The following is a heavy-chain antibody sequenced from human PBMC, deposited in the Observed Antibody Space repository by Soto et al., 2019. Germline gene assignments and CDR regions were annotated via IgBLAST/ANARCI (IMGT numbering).Heavy chain of an antibody. CDR2: IYYSGST. J-gene: IGHJ4*02. Sequence: QVQLQESGPGLVKPSQTLSLTCTVSGGSISSGDYYWSWIHQPPGKGLEWIGYIYYSGSTYYNPSLKSRVTLSLDTPSNQFSLRLSSLTAADTAVYYCATFGVIGEPFDYWGQGTLVTVSS. CDR1: GGSISSGDYY. CDR3: ATFGVIGEPFDY. D-gene: IGHD3-10*01. V-gene: IGHV4-30-4*01.